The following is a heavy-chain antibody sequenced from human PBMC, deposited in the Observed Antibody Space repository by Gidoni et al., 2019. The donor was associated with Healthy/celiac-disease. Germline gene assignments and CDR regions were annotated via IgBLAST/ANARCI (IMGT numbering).Heavy chain of an antibody. D-gene: IGHD3-22*01. V-gene: IGHV3-30-3*01. Sequence: QVQLVESGGGVVQPGRSLRLSCAASGFTFRRYAMHWVRQAPGKGLEWVAVISDDGSNKYYADSVKGRFTISRDNFKNTLYLQMNSLRAEDTAVYYCARERWYYDTLNAFDIWGQGTMVTVSS. J-gene: IGHJ3*02. CDR1: GFTFRRYA. CDR3: ARERWYYDTLNAFDI. CDR2: ISDDGSNK.